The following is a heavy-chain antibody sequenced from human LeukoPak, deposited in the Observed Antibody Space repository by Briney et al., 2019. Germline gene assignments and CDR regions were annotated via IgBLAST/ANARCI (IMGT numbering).Heavy chain of an antibody. Sequence: GGSLRLSCAASGFTFSNYALSWVRQAPGKGLEWVSVISGSGDSTYYADSVKGRFTISRDNSKNMLYLQMNSLRAEDTAVYYCAKATSGNCYSVLDYWGQGTLVTVSS. J-gene: IGHJ4*02. V-gene: IGHV3-23*01. CDR2: ISGSGDST. CDR3: AKATSGNCYSVLDY. D-gene: IGHD2-15*01. CDR1: GFTFSNYA.